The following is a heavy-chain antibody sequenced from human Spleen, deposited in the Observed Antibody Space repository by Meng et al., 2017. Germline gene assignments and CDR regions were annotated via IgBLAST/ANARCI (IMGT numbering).Heavy chain of an antibody. D-gene: IGHD2-15*01. CDR2: IWYDGSNK. Sequence: GESLKISCAASGFTFSSYGMHWVRQAPGKGLEWVAVIWYDGSNKYYADSVKGRFTISRDNSKNTLYLQMNSLRAEDTAVYYCARVTGGGWFDDWGQGTLVTVSS. CDR1: GFTFSSYG. CDR3: ARVTGGGWFDD. J-gene: IGHJ4*02. V-gene: IGHV3-33*01.